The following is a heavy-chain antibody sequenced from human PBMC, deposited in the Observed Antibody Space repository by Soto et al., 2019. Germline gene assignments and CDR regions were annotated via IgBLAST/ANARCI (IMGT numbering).Heavy chain of an antibody. V-gene: IGHV1-69*13. Sequence: ASVKVSCKASGGTFSSYAISWVRQAPGQGLEWMGGIIPIFGTANYAQKFQGRVTITADGSTSTAYMELSSPGSGDPGVYFCGRGRASNQGGFDPWGQGTLVTISS. J-gene: IGHJ5*02. CDR3: GRGRASNQGGFDP. CDR2: IIPIFGTA. D-gene: IGHD4-4*01. CDR1: GGTFSSYA.